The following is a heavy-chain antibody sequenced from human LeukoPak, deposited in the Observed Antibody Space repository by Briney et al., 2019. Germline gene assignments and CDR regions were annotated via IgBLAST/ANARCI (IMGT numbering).Heavy chain of an antibody. CDR3: ASGSRPLQKDIVVVPAAIPFDY. CDR1: GGTFSSYA. V-gene: IGHV1-69*01. D-gene: IGHD2-2*01. CDR2: IIPIFGTA. J-gene: IGHJ4*02. Sequence: SMTVSCKASGGTFSSYAISWVRQAPGQGLEWMGGIIPIFGTANYAQKFQGRVTITADESTSTAYMELSSLRSEDTAVYYCASGSRPLQKDIVVVPAAIPFDYWGQGTLVTVSS.